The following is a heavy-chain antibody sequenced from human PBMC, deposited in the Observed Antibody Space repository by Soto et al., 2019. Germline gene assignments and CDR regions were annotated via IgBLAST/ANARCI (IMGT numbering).Heavy chain of an antibody. J-gene: IGHJ5*02. CDR2: INAGNGNT. CDR1: GYTFTSYL. V-gene: IGHV1-3*01. Sequence: QVQLVQSGAEVKKPGASVKVSCKASGYTFTSYLMHWVRQAPGQRLEWMRWINAGNGNTKYSQKFQGRVTFTRDTSATTAYMELSSLRSEDTAVYYCAASFPSDPWGQGTLVTVSS. CDR3: AASFPSDP.